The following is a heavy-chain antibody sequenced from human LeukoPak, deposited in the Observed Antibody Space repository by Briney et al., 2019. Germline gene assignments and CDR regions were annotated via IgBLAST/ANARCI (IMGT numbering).Heavy chain of an antibody. CDR2: INSDGSST. CDR1: GFTFSSYW. Sequence: GGSLRLSCAASGFTFSSYWMHWVRQAPRKGLVWVSRINSDGSSTSYADSVKGRFTISRDNAKNTLYLQMNSLRAEDTAVYYCAREVIVVVPAAINWFDPWGQGTLVTVSS. D-gene: IGHD2-2*01. CDR3: AREVIVVVPAAINWFDP. J-gene: IGHJ5*02. V-gene: IGHV3-74*01.